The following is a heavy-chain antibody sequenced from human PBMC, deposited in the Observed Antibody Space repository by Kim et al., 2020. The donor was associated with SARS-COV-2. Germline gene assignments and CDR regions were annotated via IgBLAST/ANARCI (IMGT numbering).Heavy chain of an antibody. J-gene: IGHJ4*02. V-gene: IGHV4-39*01. CDR2: IYYSGST. CDR1: GGSISSSSYY. D-gene: IGHD6-19*01. CDR3: ARHSSPWLVLGFYFDY. Sequence: SETLSLTCTVSGGSISSSSYYGGWIRQPPGKGLEWIGSIYYSGSTYYNPSLKSRVTISVDTSKNQFSLKLSSVTAADTAVYYCARHSSPWLVLGFYFDYWGQGTLVTVSS.